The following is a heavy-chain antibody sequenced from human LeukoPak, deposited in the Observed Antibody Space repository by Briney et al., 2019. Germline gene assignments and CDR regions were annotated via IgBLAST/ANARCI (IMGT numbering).Heavy chain of an antibody. CDR3: ARHRVHLVLPEDYYYYYMDV. Sequence: TSETLSLTCTVSGGSIRNSGYYWGWIRQPPGKGLEWIGEIYHSGSTNYNPSLKSRVTISVDTSKNQFSLKLSSVTAADTAVYYCARHRVHLVLPEDYYYYYMDVWGKGTTVTISS. CDR1: GGSIRNSGYY. J-gene: IGHJ6*03. V-gene: IGHV4-39*01. D-gene: IGHD2/OR15-2a*01. CDR2: IYHSGST.